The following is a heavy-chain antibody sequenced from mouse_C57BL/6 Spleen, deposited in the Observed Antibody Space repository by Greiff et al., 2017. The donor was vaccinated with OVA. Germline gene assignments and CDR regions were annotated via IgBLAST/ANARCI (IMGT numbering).Heavy chain of an antibody. D-gene: IGHD1-1*01. CDR1: GYTFTSYW. V-gene: IGHV1-53*01. CDR3: ARKDYGSSWFAY. CDR2: INPSNGGT. J-gene: IGHJ3*01. Sequence: QVQLQQPGTELVKPGASVKLSCKASGYTFTSYWMHWVKQRPGQGLEWIGNINPSNGGTNYNEKFKSKATLTVDKSPSTAYMQLSSLTSEDSAVYYCARKDYGSSWFAYWGQGTLVTVSA.